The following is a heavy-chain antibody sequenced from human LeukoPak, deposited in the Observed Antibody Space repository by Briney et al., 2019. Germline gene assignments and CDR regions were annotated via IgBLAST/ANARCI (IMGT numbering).Heavy chain of an antibody. CDR3: ARQVVAVAGTGYFDY. V-gene: IGHV4-39*01. D-gene: IGHD6-19*01. CDR1: GGSICSSSYY. Sequence: SETLSLTCTVSGGSICSSSYYWGWIRQPPGKGLEWLGSIYHSGSNYYNASLKSRGTISVDTSKNQFSLKLSSVTAAGTAVYFCARQVVAVAGTGYFDYWGQGTLVTVSS. CDR2: IYHSGSN. J-gene: IGHJ4*02.